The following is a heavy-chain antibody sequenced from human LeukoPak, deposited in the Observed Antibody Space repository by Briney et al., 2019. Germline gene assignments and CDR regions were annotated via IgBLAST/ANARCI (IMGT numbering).Heavy chain of an antibody. V-gene: IGHV3-21*01. D-gene: IGHD2-2*01. CDR2: ISSSSSYI. Sequence: PGGSLRLSCAASGFTFSSYSMNWVRQAPGKGLEWVSSISSSSSYIYYADSVKGRFTISRDNAKNSLYLQMNSLRAEDTAVYYCARERVGCSSTSCPFDYWGQGTLVTVSS. J-gene: IGHJ4*02. CDR1: GFTFSSYS. CDR3: ARERVGCSSTSCPFDY.